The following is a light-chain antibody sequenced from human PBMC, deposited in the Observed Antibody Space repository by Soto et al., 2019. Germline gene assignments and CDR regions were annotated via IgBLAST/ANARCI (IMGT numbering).Light chain of an antibody. Sequence: DIVMTQSPDSLAVSLGERATINCKCSQSVLYSSDNKYYLAWYQQKPGHPPKLLIYWASTRESGVPDRFSGSGSGTDFTLIISSLQAEDVAVYYCQQYYSTPPTFGQGTKVEIK. CDR2: WAS. CDR3: QQYYSTPPT. CDR1: QSVLYSSDNKYY. J-gene: IGKJ1*01. V-gene: IGKV4-1*01.